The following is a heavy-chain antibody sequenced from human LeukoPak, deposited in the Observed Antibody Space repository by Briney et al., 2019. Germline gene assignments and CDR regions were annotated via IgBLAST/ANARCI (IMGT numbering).Heavy chain of an antibody. CDR2: INHSGTT. D-gene: IGHD3-3*01. J-gene: IGHJ4*02. CDR3: ARRKITIFGVALDY. Sequence: SETLSLTCGVYDGSLSGFCWSWIRQPPGGGLGWIGEINHSGTTNLNPSLKSRVTISVDTPKTQFSLNLSSVTAADTAVYYCARRKITIFGVALDYWGQGILVTASS. V-gene: IGHV4-34*01. CDR1: DGSLSGFC.